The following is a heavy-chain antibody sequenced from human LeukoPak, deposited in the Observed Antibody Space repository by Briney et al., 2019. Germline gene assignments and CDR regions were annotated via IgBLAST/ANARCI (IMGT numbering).Heavy chain of an antibody. CDR3: ARGRGVFH. V-gene: IGHV3-23*01. J-gene: IGHJ4*02. CDR1: GITLSNYG. CDR2: ISDSGGST. Sequence: GGSLRLSCAVSGITLSNYGMSWVRQAPGKGLEWVAGISDSGGSTNYADSVKGRFTISRDNAKNSLYLQMNSLRAEDTAVNYCARGRGVFHWGQGTLVTVSS. D-gene: IGHD2-21*01.